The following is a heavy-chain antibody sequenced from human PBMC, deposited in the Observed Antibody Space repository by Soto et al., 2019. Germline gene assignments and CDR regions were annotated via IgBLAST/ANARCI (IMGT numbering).Heavy chain of an antibody. CDR3: AIGGGIVAVTAPYDL. D-gene: IGHD2-21*02. J-gene: IGHJ5*02. Sequence: ASVKVSCKASGYTFTSYAMHWVRQAPGQRLEWMGWINAGNGNTKYSQKFQGRVTITRDTSASTAYMELSSLRSEDTAVYYCAIGGGIVAVTAPYDLWGQGTLVPVSS. CDR1: GYTFTSYA. V-gene: IGHV1-3*01. CDR2: INAGNGNT.